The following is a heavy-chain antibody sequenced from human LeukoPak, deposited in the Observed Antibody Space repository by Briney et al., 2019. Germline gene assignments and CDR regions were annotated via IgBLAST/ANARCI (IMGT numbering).Heavy chain of an antibody. Sequence: GGSLRLSCAASGFTFSSYGMHWVRQAPGKGLEWVAFIRYDGSNKYYADSVKGRFTISRDNSKNTLYVQMNSLRGEDRGVYYCARISYGTAPYWGQGTLVTVSS. CDR1: GFTFSSYG. D-gene: IGHD2/OR15-2a*01. V-gene: IGHV3-30*02. CDR3: ARISYGTAPY. CDR2: IRYDGSNK. J-gene: IGHJ4*02.